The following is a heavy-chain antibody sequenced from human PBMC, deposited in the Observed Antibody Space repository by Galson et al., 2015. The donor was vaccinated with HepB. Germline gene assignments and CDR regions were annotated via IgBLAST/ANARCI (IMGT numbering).Heavy chain of an antibody. CDR2: ISSSSSYI. J-gene: IGHJ4*02. CDR1: GFTFSSYS. Sequence: SLRLSCAASGFTFSSYSMNWVRQAPGKGLEWVSSISSSSSYIYYADSVKGRFTISRDNAKNSLYLQMNSLRAEDTAVYYCARDKSMGMATILNYWGQGTLVTVSS. D-gene: IGHD5-24*01. CDR3: ARDKSMGMATILNY. V-gene: IGHV3-21*01.